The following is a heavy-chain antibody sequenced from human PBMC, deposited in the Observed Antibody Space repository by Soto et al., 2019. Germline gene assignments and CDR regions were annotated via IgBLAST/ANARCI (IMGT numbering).Heavy chain of an antibody. J-gene: IGHJ4*02. D-gene: IGHD1-26*01. Sequence: SQTLSHTWSVSGDSLRKQYWAWIRHSPGKGLEWIGNIYDSGSTNYSPALKSRVSMSVDTSKNLFSLKMNSVTAADTAVYYCARSSIVPVDYFDSWGQGPVVT. CDR3: ARSSIVPVDYFDS. CDR1: GDSLRKQY. V-gene: IGHV4-59*11. CDR2: IYDSGST.